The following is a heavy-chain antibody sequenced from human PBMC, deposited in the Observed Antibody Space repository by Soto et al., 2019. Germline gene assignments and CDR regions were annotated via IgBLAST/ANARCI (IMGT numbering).Heavy chain of an antibody. J-gene: IGHJ6*02. Sequence: GGSLRLSCAASGFTFSSYSMNWVRQAPGKGLEWVSSISSSSSYIYYADSVKGRFTISRDNAKNSLYLQMNSLRAEDTAVYYCARDPGGDYGNYYYYYGMDVWGQGTTVTVSS. CDR3: ARDPGGDYGNYYYYYGMDV. CDR1: GFTFSSYS. D-gene: IGHD4-17*01. V-gene: IGHV3-21*01. CDR2: ISSSSSYI.